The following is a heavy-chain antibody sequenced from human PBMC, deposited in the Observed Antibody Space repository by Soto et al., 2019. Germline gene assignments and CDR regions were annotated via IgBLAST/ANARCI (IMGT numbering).Heavy chain of an antibody. CDR1: GFTFSSYG. J-gene: IGHJ6*03. Sequence: GGSLRLSCAASGFTFSSYGMHWVRQAPGKGLEWVAVIWYDGSNKYYADSVKGRLTISRDNSKKTLYLQMNTLRAEDTAGYYCASGGALTYYDILTGYSDRYYYYYMDVWGKGTTVTVSS. D-gene: IGHD3-9*01. CDR2: IWYDGSNK. V-gene: IGHV3-33*01. CDR3: ASGGALTYYDILTGYSDRYYYYYMDV.